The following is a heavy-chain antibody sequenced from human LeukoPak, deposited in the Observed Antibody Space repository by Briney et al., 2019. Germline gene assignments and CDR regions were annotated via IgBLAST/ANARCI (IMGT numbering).Heavy chain of an antibody. Sequence: GGSLRLSCAASGFTFSSYWMSWVRQAPGKGLEWVANIKQDGSEKYYVDSVKGRFTISRDNAKNSLYLQMNSLRAEDTAVYYCARDSEDYDFWSGPADYWGQGTLVTVSS. CDR3: ARDSEDYDFWSGPADY. CDR1: GFTFSSYW. D-gene: IGHD3-3*01. CDR2: IKQDGSEK. V-gene: IGHV3-7*01. J-gene: IGHJ4*02.